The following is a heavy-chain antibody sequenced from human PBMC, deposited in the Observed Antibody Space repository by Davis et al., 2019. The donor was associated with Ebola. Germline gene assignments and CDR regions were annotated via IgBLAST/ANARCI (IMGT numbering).Heavy chain of an antibody. J-gene: IGHJ5*02. CDR1: GVSIRSGDHY. CDR2: IFYTGIT. CDR3: ARGGAVAGP. Sequence: SETLSLTCTVSGVSIRSGDHYWSWIRQAQGKGLEWMGFIFYTGITYYNPSLKSRLTISIDASKKKFSLDLSSVTAADTAVYYCARGGAVAGPWGQGTLVTVSS. V-gene: IGHV4-30-4*01. D-gene: IGHD6-19*01.